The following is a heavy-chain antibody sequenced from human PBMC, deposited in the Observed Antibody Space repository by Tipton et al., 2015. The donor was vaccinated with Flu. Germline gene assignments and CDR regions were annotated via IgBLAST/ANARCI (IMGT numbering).Heavy chain of an antibody. CDR1: GFTVSSNY. CDR2: IYSGGST. Sequence: SLRLSCAASGFTVSSNYMSWIRQAPGKGLEWVSVIYSGGSTYYADSVKGRFTISRDNSKNTLYLQMNSLRAEDTAVYYCARAKNYYDSSGYSPGAFDIWGQGTMVTVSS. CDR3: ARAKNYYDSSGYSPGAFDI. V-gene: IGHV3-53*01. J-gene: IGHJ3*02. D-gene: IGHD3-22*01.